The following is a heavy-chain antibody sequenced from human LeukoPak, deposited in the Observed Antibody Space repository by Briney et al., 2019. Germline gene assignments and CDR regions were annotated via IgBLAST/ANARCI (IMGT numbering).Heavy chain of an antibody. J-gene: IGHJ4*02. CDR3: ARVRVWTYCSSTSCPTHFDY. CDR2: INHSGST. Sequence: PSEALSLTCAVYGGSFSGYYWSWIRQPPGKGLEWIGEINHSGSTNYNPSLKSRVTISVDTSKNQFSLKLSSVTAADTAVYYCARVRVWTYCSSTSCPTHFDYWGQGTLVTVSS. D-gene: IGHD2-2*01. CDR1: GGSFSGYY. V-gene: IGHV4-34*01.